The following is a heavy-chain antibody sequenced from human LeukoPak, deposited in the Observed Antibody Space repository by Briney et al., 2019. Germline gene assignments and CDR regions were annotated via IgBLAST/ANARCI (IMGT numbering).Heavy chain of an antibody. J-gene: IGHJ4*02. V-gene: IGHV1-18*04. CDR3: ARHSGSGWQALGY. Sequence: AASVKVSCKASGYTFSNYGISWVRQAPGLGLEWMGWTSYNGNTNYAQKFQDRVTMTTDTSTTTAYMELRSLESDDTAVYYCARHSGSGWQALGYWGQGTLVIVSS. D-gene: IGHD6-19*01. CDR2: TSYNGNT. CDR1: GYTFSNYG.